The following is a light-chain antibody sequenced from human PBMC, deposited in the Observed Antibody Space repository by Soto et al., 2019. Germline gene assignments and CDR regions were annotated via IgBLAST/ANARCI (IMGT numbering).Light chain of an antibody. CDR1: QSVSSY. J-gene: IGKJ1*01. V-gene: IGKV3-11*01. Sequence: EIVLTQSPATLSLSPGERATLSFRASQSVSSYLAWYQQKPVQAPRLLIYDASKRATGIPDRFSGSGSGTDFTLTISSLQTEDFATYYCQQSSSPPQTFGQGTKVDI. CDR2: DAS. CDR3: QQSSSPPQT.